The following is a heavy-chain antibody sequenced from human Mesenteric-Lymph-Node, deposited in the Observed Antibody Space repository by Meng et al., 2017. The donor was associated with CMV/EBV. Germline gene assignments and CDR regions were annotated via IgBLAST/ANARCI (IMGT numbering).Heavy chain of an antibody. CDR2: ICSGSGTPM. V-gene: IGHV3-11*04. D-gene: IGHD4-17*01. CDR1: FTLIDYS. Sequence: FTLIDYSLSCFRQPPVKGLVWVSYICSGSGTPMSYAGSFKARFTFSRANAKNSLYLQMNSLRADDTAVYYCAKSGLTSVTTYWYFDLWGRGTLVTVSS. J-gene: IGHJ2*01. CDR3: AKSGLTSVTTYWYFDL.